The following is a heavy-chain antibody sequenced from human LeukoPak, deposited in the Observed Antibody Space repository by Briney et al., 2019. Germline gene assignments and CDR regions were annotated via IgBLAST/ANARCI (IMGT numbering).Heavy chain of an antibody. CDR2: IYYSGST. CDR1: GGSISSSSYY. V-gene: IGHV4-39*07. Sequence: PSETLSLTCTVSGGSISSSSYYWGWIRQPPGKGLEWIGSIYYSGSTYCNPSLKSRVTISVDTSKNQFSLKLSSVTAADTAVYYCARGDARGYSYGHFHFDHWGHGTLVTVSS. CDR3: ARGDARGYSYGHFHFDH. J-gene: IGHJ4*01. D-gene: IGHD5-18*01.